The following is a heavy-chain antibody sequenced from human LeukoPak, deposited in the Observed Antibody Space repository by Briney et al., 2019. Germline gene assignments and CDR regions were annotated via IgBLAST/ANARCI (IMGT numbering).Heavy chain of an antibody. CDR2: ISAYSGNT. J-gene: IGHJ4*02. CDR1: GYTFTSYG. D-gene: IGHD4-17*01. V-gene: IGHV1-18*01. Sequence: ASVKVSCKASGYTFTSYGISWVRQAPGQGLEWMGWISAYSGNTNYAQKLQGRVTMTTDTSTSTAYMELRSLRSDDTAVYYCARVRYGDYFFDYWGQGTLVTVSS. CDR3: ARVRYGDYFFDY.